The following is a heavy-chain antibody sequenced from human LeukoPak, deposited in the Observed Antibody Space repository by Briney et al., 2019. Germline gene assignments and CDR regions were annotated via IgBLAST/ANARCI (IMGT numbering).Heavy chain of an antibody. CDR2: INNSGST. Sequence: SETLSLTCAVYGGSFTGYYRSWIRQTPGKGLEWVGEINNSGSTNYNPSLKSRVTISVDTYKNQSSLKLSSVTAADTAVYYWARGGRIVVVVAASSTGYYMDVWGKGTTVTVSS. CDR1: GGSFTGYY. D-gene: IGHD2-15*01. J-gene: IGHJ6*03. V-gene: IGHV4-34*01. CDR3: ARGGRIVVVVAASSTGYYMDV.